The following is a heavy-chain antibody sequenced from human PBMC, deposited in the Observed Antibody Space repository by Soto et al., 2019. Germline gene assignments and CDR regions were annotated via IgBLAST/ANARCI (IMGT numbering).Heavy chain of an antibody. D-gene: IGHD1-26*01. V-gene: IGHV3-66*01. Sequence: GGSLRLSCAASGFTVSSNYMSWVRQAPGKGLEWVSVIYSGGGTYYADSVKGRFTISRDNSKNTLYLQMNSLRAEDTAVYYCARDLVGATTEYFQHWGQGTLVNVSS. CDR3: ARDLVGATTEYFQH. J-gene: IGHJ1*01. CDR2: IYSGGGT. CDR1: GFTVSSNY.